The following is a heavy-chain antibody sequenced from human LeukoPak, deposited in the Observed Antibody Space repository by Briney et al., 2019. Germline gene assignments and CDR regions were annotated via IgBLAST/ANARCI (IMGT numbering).Heavy chain of an antibody. J-gene: IGHJ5*02. CDR2: FDPEDGET. CDR3: ATDGSGSYYKRGPFDP. V-gene: IGHV1-24*01. D-gene: IGHD3-10*01. CDR1: GYTLTELS. Sequence: ASVKVSCKVSGYTLTELSMHWVRQAPGKGLEWMGGFDPEDGETIYAQKFQGRVTMTEDTSTDTAYMELSGLRSEDTAVYYCATDGSGSYYKRGPFDPWGQGTLVTVSS.